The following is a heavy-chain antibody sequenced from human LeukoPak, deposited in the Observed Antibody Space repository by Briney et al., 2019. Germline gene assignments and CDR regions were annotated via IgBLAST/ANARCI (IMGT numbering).Heavy chain of an antibody. CDR3: AKRDCSTSCYLYYYYGMDV. D-gene: IGHD2-2*01. J-gene: IGHJ6*02. V-gene: IGHV3-23*01. Sequence: GGSLRLSCAASGFTFSTYVVNWVRQAPGKGLEWVSAISGSGGNTYYADTVSGRFTISRDNSKNTLYLQMSSLRVEDTAVYYCAKRDCSTSCYLYYYYGMDVWGQGTTVTVSS. CDR2: ISGSGGNT. CDR1: GFTFSTYV.